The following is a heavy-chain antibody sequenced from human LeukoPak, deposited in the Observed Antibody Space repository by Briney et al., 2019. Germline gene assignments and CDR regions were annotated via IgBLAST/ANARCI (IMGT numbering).Heavy chain of an antibody. CDR3: ARGITVVFDY. V-gene: IGHV2-70*11. D-gene: IGHD3-16*01. CDR1: GFSLNTSGMC. CDR2: IDWDDDK. J-gene: IGHJ4*02. Sequence: SGPTLGNPSQTLTLTCSFSGFSLNTSGMCVSWIRQPPGKALEWLARIDWDDDKYSSTSLKTRLTISKDTSKNQVVLTMTNMDPVDTATYYCARGITVVFDYWGQGTLVTVSS.